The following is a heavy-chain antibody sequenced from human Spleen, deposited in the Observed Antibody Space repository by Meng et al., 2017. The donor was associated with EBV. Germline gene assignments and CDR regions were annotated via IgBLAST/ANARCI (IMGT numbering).Heavy chain of an antibody. V-gene: IGHV1-18*04. CDR2: ISAYSGST. Sequence: VQLVPSGAEVKKPGASVKVSGKASGHTLTDYYFSWVRQAPGQGLEWMGWISAYSGSTLYPQNVQGRVTMTTDTFTSTAYMEVRNLRSDDTALYYCAWTSGTSPYYFDYWGQGTLVTVSS. J-gene: IGHJ4*02. CDR3: AWTSGTSPYYFDY. CDR1: GHTLTDYY. D-gene: IGHD1-26*01.